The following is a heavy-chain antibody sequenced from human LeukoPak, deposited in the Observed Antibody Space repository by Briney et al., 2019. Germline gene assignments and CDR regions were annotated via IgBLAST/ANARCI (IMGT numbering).Heavy chain of an antibody. CDR1: GFAFSAYA. CDR2: VSGSGGRT. D-gene: IGHD2-21*02. J-gene: IGHJ3*02. Sequence: GGSLRLSCVASGFAFSAYALSWVRHTPGKGLEWVSTVSGSGGRTFYADSVKVRFTISRDNSKKTVSLQMNSLRVDDTAVYYCAKGGAAMTDAPHGDVVTTTLDGFDIWGQGSTVTVSS. V-gene: IGHV3-23*01. CDR3: AKGGAAMTDAPHGDVVTTTLDGFDI.